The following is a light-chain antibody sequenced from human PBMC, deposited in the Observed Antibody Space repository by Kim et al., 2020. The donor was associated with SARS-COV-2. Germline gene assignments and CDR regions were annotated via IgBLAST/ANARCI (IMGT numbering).Light chain of an antibody. J-gene: IGLJ2*01. V-gene: IGLV6-57*03. CDR2: EDD. CDR1: SGSIASNY. Sequence: GKTVTLSCTRSSGSIASNYVQWYQQRPGSAPTTLIFEDDQRPSGVPDRFSGSVDSSSNSASLTISGLMTEDEADYYCQSYDTSIVVFGGGTQLTVL. CDR3: QSYDTSIVV.